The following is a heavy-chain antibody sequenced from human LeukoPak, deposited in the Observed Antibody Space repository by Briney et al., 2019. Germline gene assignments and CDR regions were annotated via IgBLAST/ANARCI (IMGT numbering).Heavy chain of an antibody. D-gene: IGHD6-13*01. J-gene: IGHJ4*02. CDR2: INHSGST. CDR3: ATISSSWQDD. CDR1: GGSFSGYY. Sequence: KPSETLSLTCAVYGGSFSGYYWSWIRQPPGKGLEWIGEINHSGSTNYNPSLKSRVTISVDTSKNQFSLKLSSVTAADTAVYYCATISSSWQDDWGQGTLVTVSS. V-gene: IGHV4-34*01.